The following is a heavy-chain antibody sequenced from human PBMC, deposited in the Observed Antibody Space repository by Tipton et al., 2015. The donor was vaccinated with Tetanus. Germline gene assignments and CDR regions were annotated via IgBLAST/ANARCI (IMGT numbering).Heavy chain of an antibody. Sequence: SLRLSCVGSRFTFKSYTMNWVRQTPGKGLEWVSAISGSRGNTYYADSVKGRFTISRDNSKNTVSLQLNSLRAEDTAIYYCAKEALGVLDVWGKGTTVTVSS. J-gene: IGHJ6*04. CDR1: RFTFKSYT. CDR2: ISGSRGNT. CDR3: AKEALGVLDV. V-gene: IGHV3-23*01.